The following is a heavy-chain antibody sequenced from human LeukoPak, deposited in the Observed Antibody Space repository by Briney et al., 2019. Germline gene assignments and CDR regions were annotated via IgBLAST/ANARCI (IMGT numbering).Heavy chain of an antibody. J-gene: IGHJ4*02. CDR1: GFTFSSYA. V-gene: IGHV3-23*01. Sequence: GGSLRLSCAASGFTFSSYAMHWVRQAPGKGLEWVSVISGSGGNTHYADSVKGRFTISRDISKNTLYLQMNSLRAEDTAVYYCAKDPTYYYDSSGYPPDYWGQGTLVTVSS. CDR2: ISGSGGNT. D-gene: IGHD3-22*01. CDR3: AKDPTYYYDSSGYPPDY.